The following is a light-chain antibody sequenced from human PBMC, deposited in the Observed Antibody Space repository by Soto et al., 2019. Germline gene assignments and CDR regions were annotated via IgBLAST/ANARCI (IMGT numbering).Light chain of an antibody. V-gene: IGKV1-17*01. J-gene: IGKJ1*01. CDR1: QGTRND. CDR3: LQHHSFPRT. Sequence: DIQMTQYPSSMSASGGDSVTITCRASQGTRNDLCWYQQKPGKAHTRPIYGASSLQSGGPSRFSGRGAGTEFILTISSLQPEDSATDYCLQHHSFPRTFGQGTKVDI. CDR2: GAS.